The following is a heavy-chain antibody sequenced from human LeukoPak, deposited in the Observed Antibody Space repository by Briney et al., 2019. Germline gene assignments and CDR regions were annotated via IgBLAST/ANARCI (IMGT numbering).Heavy chain of an antibody. CDR3: ARAREFDY. V-gene: IGHV3-30-3*01. CDR1: GFTFSSYA. CDR2: ISYDGSNK. Sequence: PGGSLRLSCAASGFTFSSYAMRWVRQAPGEGLEWVAVISYDGSNKYYADSVKGRFTISRDNSKNTLYLQMNSLRAEDTAVYYCARAREFDYWGQGTLVTVSS. J-gene: IGHJ4*02.